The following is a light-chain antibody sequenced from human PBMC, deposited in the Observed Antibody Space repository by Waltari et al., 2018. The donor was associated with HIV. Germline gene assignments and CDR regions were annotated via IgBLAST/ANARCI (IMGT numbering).Light chain of an antibody. J-gene: IGLJ2*01. CDR1: SSDVGRYNY. V-gene: IGLV2-14*03. Sequence: GQSITLSCTGASSDVGRYNYVPWYQHHPGKAPKLIIYDVSNRPSGVSNRFSGSKSGTTASLTISGLQAEDEADYYCSSYTSSRTVVFGGGTKLTVL. CDR2: DVS. CDR3: SSYTSSRTVV.